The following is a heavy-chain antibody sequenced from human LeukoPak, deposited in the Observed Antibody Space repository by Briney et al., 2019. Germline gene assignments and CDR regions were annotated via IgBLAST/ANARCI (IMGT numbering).Heavy chain of an antibody. J-gene: IGHJ4*02. CDR3: ARDQRNSGSYRFEY. CDR2: ITGNNGNT. D-gene: IGHD1-26*01. V-gene: IGHV1-18*01. CDR1: GYTFSGYG. Sequence: GASMKVSCKTSGYTFSGYGISWVRQAPGQGLEWMGWITGNNGNTNYAPSLQGRVTMATDTSTNTAYMELTSLKSDDTAVYYCARDQRNSGSYRFEYWGQGTLVTVSS.